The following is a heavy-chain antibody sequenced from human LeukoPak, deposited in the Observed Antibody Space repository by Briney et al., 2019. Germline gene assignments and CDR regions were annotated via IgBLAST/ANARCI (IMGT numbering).Heavy chain of an antibody. D-gene: IGHD1-26*01. V-gene: IGHV4-34*01. CDR2: INHSGST. CDR3: ARDRIVGVTHWFDP. J-gene: IGHJ5*02. Sequence: PSETLSLTCAVYGGSFSGYYWSWIRQPPGKGLEWIGEINHSGSTNYNPSLKSRVTISVDTSKNQFSLKLSSVTAADTAVYYCARDRIVGVTHWFDPWGQGTLVTVSS. CDR1: GGSFSGYY.